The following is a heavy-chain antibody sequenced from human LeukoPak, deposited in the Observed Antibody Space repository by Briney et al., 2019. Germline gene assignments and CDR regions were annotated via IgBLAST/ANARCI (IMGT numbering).Heavy chain of an antibody. D-gene: IGHD2-21*02. CDR1: GFTFSSYA. V-gene: IGHV3-23*01. Sequence: PGGSLRLSCAASGFTFSSYAMSWVRQAPGKGLEWVSAISGSGGSTYYADSVKGRFTISRDNSKNTLYLQMNRLRAEDTAVYYCAKDRGYIVVVTAPGYWGQGTLVTVSS. J-gene: IGHJ4*02. CDR2: ISGSGGST. CDR3: AKDRGYIVVVTAPGY.